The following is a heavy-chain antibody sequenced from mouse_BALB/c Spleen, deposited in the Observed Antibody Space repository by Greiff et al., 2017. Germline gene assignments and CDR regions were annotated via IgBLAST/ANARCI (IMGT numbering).Heavy chain of an antibody. V-gene: IGHV5-17*02. D-gene: IGHD2-4*01. CDR1: GFTFSSFG. CDR3: ARLITGAMDY. Sequence: EVKLQESGGGLVQPGGSRKLSCAASGFTFSSFGMHWVRQAPEKGLEWVAYISSGSSTIYYADTVKGRFTISRDNPKNTLFLQMTSLRSEDTAMYYCARLITGAMDYWGQGTSVTVSS. J-gene: IGHJ4*01. CDR2: ISSGSSTI.